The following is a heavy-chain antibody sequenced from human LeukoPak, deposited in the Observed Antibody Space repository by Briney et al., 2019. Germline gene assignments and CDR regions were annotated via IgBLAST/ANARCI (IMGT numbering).Heavy chain of an antibody. J-gene: IGHJ3*02. D-gene: IGHD1-26*01. CDR3: ARDDNSEYSDYAFDI. V-gene: IGHV4-4*07. CDR2: IHTSAST. CDR1: GASIRSYS. Sequence: SETLSLTCSVSGASIRSYSWSWLRQPAGKGLEWIGRIHTSASTEYNPSLKSRVTMSVDTSKNQFSLKLNSVTAADTAVYFCARDDNSEYSDYAFDIWGQGTLVTVSS.